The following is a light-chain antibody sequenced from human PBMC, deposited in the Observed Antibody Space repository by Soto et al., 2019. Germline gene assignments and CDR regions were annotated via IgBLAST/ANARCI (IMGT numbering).Light chain of an antibody. V-gene: IGKV2-28*01. CDR2: LGS. CDR1: QSLLHSSGYNY. Sequence: DIVMTQSPLSLPVTPGEPASISCRCSQSLLHSSGYNYVDWYLQKPGQSPQLLIYLGSHRASGVHDRFSGSGAGTDFTLKISRVEAEDVGIYYCMQALQTPYTFGQGTKLEIK. J-gene: IGKJ2*01. CDR3: MQALQTPYT.